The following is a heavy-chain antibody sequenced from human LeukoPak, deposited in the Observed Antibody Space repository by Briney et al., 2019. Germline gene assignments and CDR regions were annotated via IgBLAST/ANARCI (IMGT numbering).Heavy chain of an antibody. J-gene: IGHJ5*02. D-gene: IGHD3-22*01. CDR2: IHYSGST. V-gene: IGHV4-59*01. Sequence: PSETLSLTCTGSGGSISSYYWSWIQQPPGKGLEWIGYIHYSGSTNYNPSLKSRVTISVDTSKNQFSLKLSSVTAADTAVYYCARYYYDGSGYYYGTWGQGTLVTVSS. CDR3: ARYYYDGSGYYYGT. CDR1: GGSISSYY.